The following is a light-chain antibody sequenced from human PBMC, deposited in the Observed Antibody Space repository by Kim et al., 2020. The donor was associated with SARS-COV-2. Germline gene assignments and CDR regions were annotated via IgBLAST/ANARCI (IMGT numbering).Light chain of an antibody. J-gene: IGLJ1*01. CDR3: QSADSSGTSYV. CDR1: AMPKQY. Sequence: PRQTTRITCCGDAMPKQYAYWYQQKPGQAPVLVIYKDSERPSGIPERFSGSSSGTTVTLTISGVQAEDEADYYCQSADSSGTSYVFGTGTKVTVL. V-gene: IGLV3-25*03. CDR2: KDS.